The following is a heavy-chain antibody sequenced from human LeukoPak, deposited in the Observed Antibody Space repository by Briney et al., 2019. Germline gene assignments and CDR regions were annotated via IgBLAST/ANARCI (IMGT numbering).Heavy chain of an antibody. CDR1: GYSFTSYW. J-gene: IGHJ4*02. D-gene: IGHD6-13*01. CDR2: IYPGDSDT. V-gene: IGHV5-51*01. Sequence: GESLKISCKGYGYSFTSYWIGWVRQMPGKGLEWMGIIYPGDSDTRYSPSFQGQVTISADKSISTAYLQWSSLKASDTAMYYCARPRAQHPPHFDYWGQGTLVTVSS. CDR3: ARPRAQHPPHFDY.